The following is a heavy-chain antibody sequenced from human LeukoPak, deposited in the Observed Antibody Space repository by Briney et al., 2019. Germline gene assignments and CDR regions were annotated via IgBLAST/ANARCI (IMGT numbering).Heavy chain of an antibody. CDR3: ARGVSDYYDSSGYLVDY. CDR1: GYTFTSYD. V-gene: IGHV1-8*01. Sequence: ASVKVSCKASGYTFTSYDINGVRQATGQGLEWMGWMNPNSGNTGCAQKFQGRVTMTRNTSISTAYMELSSLRSEDTAVYYCARGVSDYYDSSGYLVDYWGQGTLVTVSS. D-gene: IGHD3-22*01. J-gene: IGHJ4*02. CDR2: MNPNSGNT.